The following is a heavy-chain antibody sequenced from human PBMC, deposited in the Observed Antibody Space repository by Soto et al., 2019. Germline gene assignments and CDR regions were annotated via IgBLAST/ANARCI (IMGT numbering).Heavy chain of an antibody. D-gene: IGHD3-3*01. J-gene: IGHJ6*02. CDR1: GGSISSGGYY. CDR2: IYYSGST. CDR3: ARDSSGRPFFF. Sequence: SETLSLTCTVSGGSISSGGYYWSWIRQHPGKGLEWIGYIYYSGSTYYNPSLKSRVTISVDTSKNQFSLKLSPVTAADTAVYYWARDSSGRPFFFRGQGTTVTVSS. V-gene: IGHV4-31*03.